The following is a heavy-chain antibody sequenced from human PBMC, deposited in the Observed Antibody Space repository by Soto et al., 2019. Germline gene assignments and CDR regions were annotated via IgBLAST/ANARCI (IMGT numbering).Heavy chain of an antibody. Sequence: EVQLEESGGGLVQPGGSLRLSCAASGFTFSLYAMSWVRQAPGKGLEWVSVISGSGGSTYYADSVKGRFTVSRDNSKNTLYLQMNSLGVEDTAVYYCAKSVGGTNYYYGMDVWGRGTTVTVSS. J-gene: IGHJ6*02. CDR3: AKSVGGTNYYYGMDV. D-gene: IGHD2-15*01. CDR1: GFTFSLYA. CDR2: ISGSGGST. V-gene: IGHV3-23*04.